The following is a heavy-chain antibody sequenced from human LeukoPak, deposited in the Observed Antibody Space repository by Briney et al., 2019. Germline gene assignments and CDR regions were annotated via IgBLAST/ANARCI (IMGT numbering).Heavy chain of an antibody. CDR3: ARDFRYYFDY. Sequence: GGSLRLSRAASGFTFSSYAMHWVRQAPGKGLEWVAVISYDGSNKYYADSVKGRFTISRDNSKNTLYLQMNSLRAEDTAVYYCARDFRYYFDYWGQGTLVTVSS. J-gene: IGHJ4*02. CDR2: ISYDGSNK. V-gene: IGHV3-30-3*01. CDR1: GFTFSSYA. D-gene: IGHD3-10*01.